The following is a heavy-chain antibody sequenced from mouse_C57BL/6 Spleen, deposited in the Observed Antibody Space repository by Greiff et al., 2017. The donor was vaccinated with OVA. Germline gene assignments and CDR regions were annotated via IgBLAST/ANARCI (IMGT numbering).Heavy chain of an antibody. CDR1: GFNIKDDY. Sequence: EVKLMESGAELVRPGASVKLSCTASGFNIKDDYMHWVKQRPEQGLEWIGWIDPENGDTEYASKFQGKATITADTSSNTAYLQLSSLTSEDTAVYYCTTTMVRDYWGQGTSVTVSS. J-gene: IGHJ4*01. CDR3: TTTMVRDY. V-gene: IGHV14-4*01. CDR2: IDPENGDT. D-gene: IGHD2-2*01.